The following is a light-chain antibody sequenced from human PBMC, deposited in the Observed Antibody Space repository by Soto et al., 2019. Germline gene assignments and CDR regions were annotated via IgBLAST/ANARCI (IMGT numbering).Light chain of an antibody. CDR3: QTWDTGIVV. CDR2: LNSDGSH. V-gene: IGLV4-69*01. J-gene: IGLJ2*01. CDR1: SGHSSYA. Sequence: QPVLTQSPSASASLGASVKLTCTLSSGHSSYAIAWHRQQPEKGPRYLMKLNSDGSHSKGDGIPDRFSGSSSGAERYLTISSLQSEDEADYYCQTWDTGIVVFGGGTKLTVL.